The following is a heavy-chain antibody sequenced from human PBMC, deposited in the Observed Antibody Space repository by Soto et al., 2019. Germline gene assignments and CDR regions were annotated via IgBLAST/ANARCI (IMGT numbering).Heavy chain of an antibody. CDR3: AKTRLYDDNDYHRDGFDV. D-gene: IGHD3-9*01. CDR2: ISGDGSAT. J-gene: IGHJ3*01. V-gene: IGHV3-23*01. CDR1: GFRFWTYS. Sequence: EVKLLESGGGLVQPGESLRLSCAASGFRFWTYSMSWVRQAPGKGLEWVSGISGDGSATSYADSPKGRFTVSRDNSKDTLFLQMNTLRVEDTAVYYCAKTRLYDDNDYHRDGFDVWGPGTAVTVS.